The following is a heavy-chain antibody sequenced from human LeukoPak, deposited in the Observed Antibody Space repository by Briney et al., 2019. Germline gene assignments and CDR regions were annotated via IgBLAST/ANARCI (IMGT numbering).Heavy chain of an antibody. V-gene: IGHV4-31*03. CDR1: GGSISSGGYY. CDR2: IYYSGST. D-gene: IGHD6-13*01. J-gene: IGHJ4*02. CDR3: ARSTSAAGIFDY. Sequence: PSETLSLTCTVSGGSISSGGYYWSWIRQHPGKGLEWIGYIYYSGSTYYNPSLKSRVTISVDTSKNQFSLKLSSVTAADTAVYYCARSTSAAGIFDYWGQGTLVTVSP.